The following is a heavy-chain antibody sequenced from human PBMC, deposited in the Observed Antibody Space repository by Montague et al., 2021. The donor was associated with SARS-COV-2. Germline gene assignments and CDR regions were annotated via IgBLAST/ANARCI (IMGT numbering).Heavy chain of an antibody. CDR3: AQILWGGYYGQGYYYGMDV. V-gene: IGHV2-70*11. Sequence: PALVKPTQTLTLTCTFSGFALSTSGMSVSWIRQPPGKALEWLARIDWDDDKTYSTSLKTRLTISKDTSKNQVVLTMTNMDPVDTATYYCAQILWGGYYGQGYYYGMDVWGQGTTVTV. CDR2: IDWDDDK. D-gene: IGHD3-10*01. CDR1: GFALSTSGMS. J-gene: IGHJ6*02.